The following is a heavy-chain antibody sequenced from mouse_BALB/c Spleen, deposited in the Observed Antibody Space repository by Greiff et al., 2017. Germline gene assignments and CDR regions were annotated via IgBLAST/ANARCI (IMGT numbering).Heavy chain of an antibody. CDR1: GYTFTDYA. CDR2: ISTYYGDA. CDR3: ARADGYSLYYAMDY. D-gene: IGHD2-3*01. Sequence: VQLQQSGAELVRPGVSVKISCKGSGYTFTDYAMHWVKQSHAKSLEWIGVISTYYGDASYNQKFKGKATMTVDKSSSTAYMELARLTSEDSAIYYCARADGYSLYYAMDYWGQGTSVTVSS. J-gene: IGHJ4*01. V-gene: IGHV1S137*01.